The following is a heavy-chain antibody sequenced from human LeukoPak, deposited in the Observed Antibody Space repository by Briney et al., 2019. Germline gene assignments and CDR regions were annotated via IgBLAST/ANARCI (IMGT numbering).Heavy chain of an antibody. Sequence: GASVKVSCKASGYTFTAYHMHWVRQAPGQGLECMGIINPNDGSTNYAQRFQSRVTMTRDRSTSTVYMELSSLRSEDTAVYYYARGTQIDSSVYYAGHFDYWGQGTLVTVSS. J-gene: IGHJ4*02. D-gene: IGHD3-22*01. CDR3: ARGTQIDSSVYYAGHFDY. CDR1: GYTFTAYH. CDR2: INPNDGST. V-gene: IGHV1-46*01.